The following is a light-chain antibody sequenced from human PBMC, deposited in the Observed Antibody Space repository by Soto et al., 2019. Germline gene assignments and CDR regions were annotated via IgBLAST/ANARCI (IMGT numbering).Light chain of an antibody. Sequence: QSVLTQPPSASGTPGQRVTISCSGSSSNIGSNTVNWYQQLPGTDPKLLIYSNNQRPSGVPDRFSGCKAGTSASLAISGLQSEEEDDYYCAAWDDSLNGWVFGGGTKLTVL. CDR1: SSNIGSNT. CDR3: AAWDDSLNGWV. V-gene: IGLV1-44*01. CDR2: SNN. J-gene: IGLJ3*02.